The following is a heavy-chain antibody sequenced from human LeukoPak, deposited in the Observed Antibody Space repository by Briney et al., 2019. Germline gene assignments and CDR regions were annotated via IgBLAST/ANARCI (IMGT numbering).Heavy chain of an antibody. CDR3: AKDEGTGYSGYSDY. J-gene: IGHJ4*02. V-gene: IGHV3-23*01. D-gene: IGHD1-26*01. CDR2: ISGSGGST. Sequence: GGSLRLSCAASGFTFSSYGMSWVRQAPGKGLEWVSAISGSGGSTYYADSVKGRFTISRDNSKNTLYLQMNSLRAEDTAVYYCAKDEGTGYSGYSDYWGQGTLVTVSS. CDR1: GFTFSSYG.